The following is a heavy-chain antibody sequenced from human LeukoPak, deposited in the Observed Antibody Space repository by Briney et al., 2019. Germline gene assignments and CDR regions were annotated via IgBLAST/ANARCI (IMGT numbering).Heavy chain of an antibody. Sequence: PGGSLRLSCAASGFTFSSYGMHWVRQAPGKGLELVAVIWYDGSNKYYADSVKGRFTISRDNSKNTLYLQMNSLRAEDTAVYYCAKPEGGLAYCGGDCYSVGWFDPWGQGTLVTVSS. D-gene: IGHD2-21*02. CDR3: AKPEGGLAYCGGDCYSVGWFDP. V-gene: IGHV3-33*06. J-gene: IGHJ5*02. CDR2: IWYDGSNK. CDR1: GFTFSSYG.